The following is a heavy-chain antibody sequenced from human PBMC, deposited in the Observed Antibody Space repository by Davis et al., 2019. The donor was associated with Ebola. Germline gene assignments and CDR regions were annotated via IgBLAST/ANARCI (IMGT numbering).Heavy chain of an antibody. V-gene: IGHV4-38-2*02. CDR2: VFYSGSA. CDR3: AREADYYDNSGPPKIDF. D-gene: IGHD3-22*01. J-gene: IGHJ4*02. Sequence: SETLSLTCSVSGYSITSGFSWGWIRQPPGKGLEWIGSVFYSGSAYYNPSLKSRGTMAIDTSKNQFSLKLRSVTAADTAVYYCAREADYYDNSGPPKIDFWGQGTLVTVSS. CDR1: GYSITSGFS.